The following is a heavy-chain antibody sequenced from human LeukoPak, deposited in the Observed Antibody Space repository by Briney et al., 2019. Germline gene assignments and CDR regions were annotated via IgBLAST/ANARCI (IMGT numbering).Heavy chain of an antibody. CDR2: IYQSGDT. CDR1: GVSISNSGYS. D-gene: IGHD4-17*01. J-gene: IGHJ4*02. Sequence: SETLSLTCGVSGVSISNSGYSWGWIRQPPGKGLEWIGYIYQSGDTYYNPSLKSRISISMDRSKNQFSLKLSSVTAADSAVYFCARGGRHYGDPIPFDFWGQGSLVTVSS. CDR3: ARGGRHYGDPIPFDF. V-gene: IGHV4-30-2*01.